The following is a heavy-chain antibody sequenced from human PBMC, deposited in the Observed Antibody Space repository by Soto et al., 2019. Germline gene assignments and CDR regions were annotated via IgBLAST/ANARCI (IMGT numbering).Heavy chain of an antibody. Sequence: QVHLVQSGAEVKKPGASVKVSCKASGYSFSNYAMHWVRQAPGQRLEWMGWINAGNGNTKYPQKFQDRVTITRDTSASTAYTELSSLRSEDTAVYYCAKGGNIAVVVADYGMDVWGQGTTVTVSS. CDR3: AKGGNIAVVVADYGMDV. D-gene: IGHD2-15*01. CDR2: INAGNGNT. CDR1: GYSFSNYA. J-gene: IGHJ6*02. V-gene: IGHV1-3*01.